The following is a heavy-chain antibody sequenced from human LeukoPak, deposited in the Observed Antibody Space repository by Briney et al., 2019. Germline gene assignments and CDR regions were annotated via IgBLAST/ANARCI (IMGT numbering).Heavy chain of an antibody. CDR2: INSDGSST. CDR3: ARELPLFAAVGVMDV. CDR1: GFIFSNYR. V-gene: IGHV3-74*01. Sequence: GGSLRLSCAASGFIFSNYRMHWVRQAPGKGLVWVSRINSDGSSTTFADSVKGRFTISRDNAKNTLYLQMNSLRAEDTAVYYCARELPLFAAVGVMDVWGQGTTVTVSS. D-gene: IGHD6-13*01. J-gene: IGHJ6*02.